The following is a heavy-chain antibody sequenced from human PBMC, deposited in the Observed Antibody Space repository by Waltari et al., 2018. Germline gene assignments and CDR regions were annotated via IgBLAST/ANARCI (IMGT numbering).Heavy chain of an antibody. D-gene: IGHD3-10*02. V-gene: IGHV3-30*02. CDR2: IRYDGSNK. Sequence: QVQLVESGGGVVQPGGSLRLSCAASGFTFSSYGLQGVRQAPGKGLEWVAFIRYDGSNKYYADSVKGRFTISRDNSKNTLYLQMNSLRAEDTAVYYCATCGTVQGVISYYYYGMDVWGQGTTVTVSS. CDR1: GFTFSSYG. CDR3: ATCGTVQGVISYYYYGMDV. J-gene: IGHJ6*02.